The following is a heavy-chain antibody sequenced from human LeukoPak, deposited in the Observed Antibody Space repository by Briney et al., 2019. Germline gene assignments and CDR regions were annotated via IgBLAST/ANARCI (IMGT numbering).Heavy chain of an antibody. CDR2: IYSHGGT. CDR3: AELGITMIGGV. D-gene: IGHD3-10*02. Sequence: GGSLRLSCAASGFTVSNNYMSWVRQAPGKGLEWVSLIYSHGGTNYADSVKGRFTISRDNSKNTLYLQMNSLRAEDTAVYYCAELGITMIGGVWGKGTTVTISS. V-gene: IGHV3-66*01. J-gene: IGHJ6*04. CDR1: GFTVSNNY.